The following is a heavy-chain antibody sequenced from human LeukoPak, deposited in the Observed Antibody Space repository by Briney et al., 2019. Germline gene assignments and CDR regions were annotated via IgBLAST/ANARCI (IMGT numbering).Heavy chain of an antibody. CDR3: ARDHFSSSWYNYYYYYYMDV. CDR2: IYYSGST. D-gene: IGHD6-13*01. Sequence: PSETLSLTCTVSGGSISSNSYYWGWIRQPPGKGLKWIGSIYYSGSTYYNPSLKSRVTISVDTSKNQFSLKLSSATAADTAVYYCARDHFSSSWYNYYYYYYMDVWGKGTTVTVSS. V-gene: IGHV4-39*07. J-gene: IGHJ6*03. CDR1: GGSISSNSYY.